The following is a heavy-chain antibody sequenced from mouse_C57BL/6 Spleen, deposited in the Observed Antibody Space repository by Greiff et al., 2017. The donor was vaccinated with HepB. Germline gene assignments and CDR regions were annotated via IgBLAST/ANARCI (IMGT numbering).Heavy chain of an antibody. CDR2: IHPNSGST. CDR1: GYTFTSYW. CDR3: ARPMVTPWYFDV. Sequence: QVQLQQSGAELVKPGASVKLSCKASGYTFTSYWMHWVKQRPGQGLEWIGMIHPNSGSTNYNEKFKSKATLTVDKSSSTAYMQLSSLTSEDSAVYYCARPMVTPWYFDVWGTGTTVTVSS. V-gene: IGHV1-64*01. D-gene: IGHD2-1*01. J-gene: IGHJ1*03.